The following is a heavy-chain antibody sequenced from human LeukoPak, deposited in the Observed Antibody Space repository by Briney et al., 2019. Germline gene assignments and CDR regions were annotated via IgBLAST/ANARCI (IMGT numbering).Heavy chain of an antibody. CDR2: LKEDVSAR. D-gene: IGHD3-9*01. CDR1: GFSISSHW. Sequence: GGSLRPSCVASGFSISSHWMSWVRQAPGKGLEWVASLKEDVSARNLVDSVKGRFTISTDNAKNSLNLQMNSLRVEDTAVYYCATLLTGYYPHDYWGQGTLVTVSS. J-gene: IGHJ4*02. V-gene: IGHV3-7*01. CDR3: ATLLTGYYPHDY.